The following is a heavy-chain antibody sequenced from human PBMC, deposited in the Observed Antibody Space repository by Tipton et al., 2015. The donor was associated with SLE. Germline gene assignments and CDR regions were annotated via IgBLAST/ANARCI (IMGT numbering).Heavy chain of an antibody. V-gene: IGHV4-38-2*01. D-gene: IGHD5-24*01. Sequence: TLSLTCVVSGYPITSGYFWAWIRQSPGKGLEWIGSINDSGHTFYNPSLKSRLTLSIDTSKNQFSLKLSSVTAADTAVYYCVRLELPATKADYWGPGTLVTVSS. CDR2: INDSGHT. J-gene: IGHJ4*02. CDR3: VRLELPATKADY. CDR1: GYPITSGYF.